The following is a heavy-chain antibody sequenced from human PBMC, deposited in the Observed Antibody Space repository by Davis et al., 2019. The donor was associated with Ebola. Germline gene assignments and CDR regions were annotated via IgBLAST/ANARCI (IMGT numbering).Heavy chain of an antibody. CDR1: GFTFSSHG. CDR3: ARDTEYSFVYYYGMDV. CDR2: IQYDGTSR. V-gene: IGHV3-30*02. J-gene: IGHJ6*02. D-gene: IGHD6-6*01. Sequence: GESLKISCAASGFTFSSHGMHWVRQAPGKGLEWVAFIQYDGTSRYYTDYVKGRFSISRDDSKNTVYLQMNSLSEEDTAVYYCARDTEYSFVYYYGMDVWGQGTTVTVSS.